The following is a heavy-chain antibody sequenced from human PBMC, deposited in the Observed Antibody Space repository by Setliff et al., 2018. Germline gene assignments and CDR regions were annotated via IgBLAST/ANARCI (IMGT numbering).Heavy chain of an antibody. CDR1: GYTFTSYG. CDR3: ARTYCGGDCYPSPFDY. J-gene: IGHJ4*02. Sequence: ASVKVSCKASGYTFTSYGISWVRQAPGQGLEWMGWISTYNGNTNYAQKLQGRVTMTTDTSTSTAYTELRSLRSDDTAVYYCARTYCGGDCYPSPFDYWGQGTLVTVSS. V-gene: IGHV1-18*01. CDR2: ISTYNGNT. D-gene: IGHD2-21*02.